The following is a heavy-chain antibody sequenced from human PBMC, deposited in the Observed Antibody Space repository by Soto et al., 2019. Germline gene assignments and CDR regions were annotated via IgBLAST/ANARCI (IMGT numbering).Heavy chain of an antibody. J-gene: IGHJ6*03. Sequence: VGSLRLSCTASGFTFSSYDIHWVRQDTEKGLEWVSAIGTAGDTYYPGSVKRRFTISRENAKNSLYLQMNSLRAGDTAVYYCARSRTTHYYYFMDVWGKGTTVTVSS. V-gene: IGHV3-13*01. D-gene: IGHD1-1*01. CDR1: GFTFSSYD. CDR3: ARSRTTHYYYFMDV. CDR2: IGTAGDT.